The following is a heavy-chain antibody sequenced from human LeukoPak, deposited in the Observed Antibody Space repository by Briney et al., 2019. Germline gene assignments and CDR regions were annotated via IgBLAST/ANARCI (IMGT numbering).Heavy chain of an antibody. CDR3: ASRYLAPSPSLNYFDY. CDR1: GGSISSSSYY. D-gene: IGHD3-9*01. J-gene: IGHJ4*02. Sequence: SETLSLTCTVSGGSISSSSYYWGWIRQPPGKGLEWIGSIYYSGSTYYNPSLKSRVTISVDTSKNQFSLKLSSVTAADTAVYYCASRYLAPSPSLNYFDYWGQGTLVTVSS. V-gene: IGHV4-39*01. CDR2: IYYSGST.